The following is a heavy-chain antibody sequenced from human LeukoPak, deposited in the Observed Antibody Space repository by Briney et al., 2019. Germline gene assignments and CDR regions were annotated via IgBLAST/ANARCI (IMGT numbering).Heavy chain of an antibody. CDR3: ARHYYDSSGYYYVFCD. V-gene: IGHV3-53*01. CDR1: GFTVSSNY. J-gene: IGHJ4*02. CDR2: IYSGGST. D-gene: IGHD3-22*01. Sequence: GGSLRLSCAASGFTVSSNYMSWVRQAPGKGLEWVSVIYSGGSTYYADSVKGRFTISRDNSKNTLYLQMNSLRAEDTAVYYCARHYYDSSGYYYVFCDWGQGTLVTVSS.